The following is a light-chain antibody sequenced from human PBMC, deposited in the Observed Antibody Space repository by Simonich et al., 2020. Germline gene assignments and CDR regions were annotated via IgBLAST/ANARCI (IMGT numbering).Light chain of an antibody. CDR2: GAS. J-gene: IGKJ2*01. Sequence: EIELTQSPGTLSLSPRERANLSCRASQSVSSSYLAWYQQKPGQAPRLLIYGASSRATGIPDRFSGSGSGTDLTLTISRLEPEDFAVYYCQQYGSSPPYTFGQGTKLEIK. CDR3: QQYGSSPPYT. V-gene: IGKV3-20*01. CDR1: QSVSSSY.